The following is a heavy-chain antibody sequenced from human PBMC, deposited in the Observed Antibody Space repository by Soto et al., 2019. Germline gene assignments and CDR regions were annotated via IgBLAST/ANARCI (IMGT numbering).Heavy chain of an antibody. CDR2: IKQDGSEK. CDR3: ATSGGGWLQPPV. D-gene: IGHD5-12*01. V-gene: IGHV3-7*03. Sequence: VQLVESVGGLVQPGGSLRLSCAASGFTFRSNWMSWVRQAPGKGLEWVANIKQDGSEKYYVDSVKGRFTISRDNAKNSLYLQMNSLRAEDTAVYYCATSGGGWLQPPVWGQGTLVTVSS. J-gene: IGHJ4*02. CDR1: GFTFRSNW.